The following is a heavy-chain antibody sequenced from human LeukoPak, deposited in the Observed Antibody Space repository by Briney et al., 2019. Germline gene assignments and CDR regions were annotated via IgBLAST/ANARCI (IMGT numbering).Heavy chain of an antibody. D-gene: IGHD6-13*01. J-gene: IGHJ6*02. V-gene: IGHV3-23*01. Sequence: GGSPRLSCAASGFTFSSYAMSWVRQAPGKGLEWVSAISGSGSSAYYADSVKGRFTISRDNAKNSLYLQMNSLRAEDTAVYYCARDLTWQQLVPSLWGQGPTVTVSS. CDR3: ARDLTWQQLVPSL. CDR1: GFTFSSYA. CDR2: ISGSGSSA.